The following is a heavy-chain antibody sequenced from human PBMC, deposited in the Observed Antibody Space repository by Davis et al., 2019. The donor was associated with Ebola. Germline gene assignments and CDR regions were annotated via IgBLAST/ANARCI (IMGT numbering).Heavy chain of an antibody. CDR3: ARGRIAARLYYYGMDV. Sequence: ASVKVSCKASGYTFTSYAMHWVRQAPGQGLEWMGWINAGNGNTKYSQKFQGRVTITRDTSASTAYMELSSLRSEDTAVYYCARGRIAARLYYYGMDVWGQGTTVTVSS. D-gene: IGHD6-6*01. V-gene: IGHV1-3*01. CDR2: INAGNGNT. CDR1: GYTFTSYA. J-gene: IGHJ6*02.